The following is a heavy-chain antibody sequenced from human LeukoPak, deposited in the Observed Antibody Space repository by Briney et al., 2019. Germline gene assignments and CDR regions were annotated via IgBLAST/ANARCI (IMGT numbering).Heavy chain of an antibody. CDR3: ARSSRNLWFGEE. Sequence: PSETLSLTCTVSGGSISSYYWNWIRQPPGKGLEWIGYIYYSGSTNYNPSLKSRVTISVDTSKNQFSLKLSSVTAADTAVYYCARSSRNLWFGEEWGQGTLVTVSS. D-gene: IGHD3-10*01. CDR1: GGSISSYY. V-gene: IGHV4-59*01. CDR2: IYYSGST. J-gene: IGHJ4*02.